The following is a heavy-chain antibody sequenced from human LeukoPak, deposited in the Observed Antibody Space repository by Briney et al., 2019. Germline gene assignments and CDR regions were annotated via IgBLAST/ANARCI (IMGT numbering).Heavy chain of an antibody. D-gene: IGHD3-9*01. Sequence: SQTLSLTCTVSGGCISSGGYYWSWIRQHPGKGLEWIGYIYYSGSTYYNPSLKSRVTISVDTSKNQFSLKLSSVTAADTAVYYCARVDYDILTGYYPLFDYWGQGTLVTVSS. CDR2: IYYSGST. J-gene: IGHJ4*02. CDR3: ARVDYDILTGYYPLFDY. CDR1: GGCISSGGYY. V-gene: IGHV4-31*03.